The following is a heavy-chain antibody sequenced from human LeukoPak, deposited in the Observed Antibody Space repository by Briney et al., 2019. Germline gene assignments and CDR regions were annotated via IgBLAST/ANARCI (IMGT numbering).Heavy chain of an antibody. CDR3: VKGSGGYRPYYFDY. D-gene: IGHD3-22*01. CDR2: VSGGGSST. J-gene: IGHJ4*02. Sequence: GGSLRLSCAASGFTFSSYAMSWVRQAPGKGLEWVSAVSGGGSSTYYADSVKGRFTISRDNSKNTLYFQMSSLRAEDSAMYYCVKGSGGYRPYYFDYWGQGTLVTVSS. CDR1: GFTFSSYA. V-gene: IGHV3-23*01.